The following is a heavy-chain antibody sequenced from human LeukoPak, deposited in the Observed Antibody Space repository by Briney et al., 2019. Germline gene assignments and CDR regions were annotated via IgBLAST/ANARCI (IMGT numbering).Heavy chain of an antibody. CDR2: MNPNSGNT. D-gene: IGHD4-17*01. CDR3: ARGRTKPTVTTFDY. V-gene: IGHV1-8*03. Sequence: ASVKVSCKASGYTFTSYDINWVRQATGQGLEWMGWMNPNSGNTGYAQKFQGRVTITADESTSTAYMELSSLRSEDTAVYYCARGRTKPTVTTFDYWGQGTLVTVSS. CDR1: GYTFTSYD. J-gene: IGHJ4*02.